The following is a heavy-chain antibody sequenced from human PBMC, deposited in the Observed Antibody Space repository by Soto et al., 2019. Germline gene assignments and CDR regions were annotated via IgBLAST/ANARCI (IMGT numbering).Heavy chain of an antibody. CDR1: GYTFTSYG. CDR3: VRDSGYCSGGSCYSPDFDY. J-gene: IGHJ4*02. CDR2: ISAYNGNT. V-gene: IGHV1-18*01. Sequence: ASVKVSCKASGYTFTSYGISWVRQAPGQGLGWMGWISAYNGNTNYAQKLRGRVTMTTDTSTSTAYMELRSLRSDDTAVYYCVRDSGYCSGGSCYSPDFDYWGQGTLVTVSS. D-gene: IGHD2-15*01.